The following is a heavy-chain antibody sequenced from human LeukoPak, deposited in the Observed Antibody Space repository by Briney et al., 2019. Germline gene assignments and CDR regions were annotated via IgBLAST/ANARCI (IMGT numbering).Heavy chain of an antibody. D-gene: IGHD5-18*01. CDR2: ISAYNGNT. CDR1: GYTFTTYG. J-gene: IGHJ4*02. V-gene: IGHV1-18*04. CDR3: VRGRRDTSMFTTWDY. Sequence: ASVKVSCKASGYTFTTYGISWVRQAPGQGLEWMGWISAYNGNTNYAQKLQGRVTMTTDTSTSTAYMDLRSLRSDGTAVYYCVRGRRDTSMFTTWDYWGQGTLVTVSS.